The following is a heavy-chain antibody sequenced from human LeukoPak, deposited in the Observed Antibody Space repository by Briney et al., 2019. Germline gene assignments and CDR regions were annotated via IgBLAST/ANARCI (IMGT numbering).Heavy chain of an antibody. Sequence: GGSLRLSCAASGFTFSSYEMNWVRQAPGKGLEWVSYISSSGSTIYYADSVKGRLTISRDNSKNTLYLQLNTVRAEDTALYYCARGGTNYYYMDVWGNGTTVTVSS. D-gene: IGHD3-10*01. CDR3: ARGGTNYYYMDV. V-gene: IGHV3-48*03. CDR1: GFTFSSYE. CDR2: ISSSGSTI. J-gene: IGHJ6*03.